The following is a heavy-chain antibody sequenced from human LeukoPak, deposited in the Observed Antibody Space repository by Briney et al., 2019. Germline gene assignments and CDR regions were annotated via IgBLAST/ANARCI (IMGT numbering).Heavy chain of an antibody. CDR3: ARDYNSGWPQYYFDY. D-gene: IGHD6-19*01. V-gene: IGHV3-33*01. CDR1: GFTFSSYG. CDR2: IWYDGSNK. J-gene: IGHJ4*02. Sequence: GGSLRLSCAASGFTFSSYGMHWARQAPGKGLEWVAVIWYDGSNKYYADSVKGRFTISRDNSKNTLYLQMNSLRAEDTAVYYCARDYNSGWPQYYFDYWGQGTLVTVSS.